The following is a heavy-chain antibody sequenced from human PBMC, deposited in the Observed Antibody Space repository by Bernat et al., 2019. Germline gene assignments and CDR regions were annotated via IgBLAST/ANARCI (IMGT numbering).Heavy chain of an antibody. CDR2: ISFDGGSE. J-gene: IGHJ4*02. CDR3: AKVSNYGDLTNY. D-gene: IGHD4-17*01. CDR1: GFTFSNYA. Sequence: QVQLVESGGGVVQPGRSLRLSCAASGFTFSNYAMNWVRQAPGKGLEWVALISFDGGSEYYADSVKGRFTISRDNSKNTLYLQMNSLRAEDTAVYYCAKVSNYGDLTNYWGQGTLVTVSS. V-gene: IGHV3-30-3*01.